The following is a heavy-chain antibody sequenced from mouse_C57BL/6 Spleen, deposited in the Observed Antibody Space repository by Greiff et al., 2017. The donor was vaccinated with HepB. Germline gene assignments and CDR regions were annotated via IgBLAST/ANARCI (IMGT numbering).Heavy chain of an antibody. J-gene: IGHJ3*01. Sequence: VKLVESGAELARPGASVKLSCKASGYTFTSYGISWVKQRTGQGLEWIGEIYPRSGNTYYNEKFKGKATLTADKSSSTAYMELRSLTSEDSAVYFCARRDDYDETSFAYWGQGTLVTVSA. CDR1: GYTFTSYG. D-gene: IGHD2-4*01. CDR2: IYPRSGNT. CDR3: ARRDDYDETSFAY. V-gene: IGHV1-81*01.